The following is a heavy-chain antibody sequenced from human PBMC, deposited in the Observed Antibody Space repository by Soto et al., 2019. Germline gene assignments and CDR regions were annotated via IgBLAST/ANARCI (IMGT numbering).Heavy chain of an antibody. CDR1: GFTFSDYY. J-gene: IGHJ6*02. V-gene: IGHV3-30*18. Sequence: PGGSLRLSCAVSGFTFSDYYMTWIRQAPGKGLEWVAVISYDGSNKYYADSVKGRFTISRDNSKNTLYLQMNSLRAEDTAVYYCAKGVEMATLYHGMDVWGQGTTVTVS. CDR2: ISYDGSNK. D-gene: IGHD5-12*01. CDR3: AKGVEMATLYHGMDV.